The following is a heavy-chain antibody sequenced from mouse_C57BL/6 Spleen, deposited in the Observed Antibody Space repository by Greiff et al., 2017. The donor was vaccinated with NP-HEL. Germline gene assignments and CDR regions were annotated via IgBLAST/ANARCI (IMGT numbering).Heavy chain of an antibody. J-gene: IGHJ3*01. Sequence: VQLQQPGAELVKPGASVKMSCKASGYTFTSYWITWVKQRPGQGLEWIGDIYPGSGSTNYNEKFKSKATLTVDTSSSTAYMQLSSLTSEDSAVYYCAIYDYDRAWFAYWGQGTLVTVSA. CDR3: AIYDYDRAWFAY. D-gene: IGHD2-4*01. V-gene: IGHV1-55*01. CDR1: GYTFTSYW. CDR2: IYPGSGST.